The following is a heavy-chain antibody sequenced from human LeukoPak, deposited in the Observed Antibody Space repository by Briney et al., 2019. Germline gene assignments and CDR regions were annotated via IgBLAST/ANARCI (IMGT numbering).Heavy chain of an antibody. D-gene: IGHD5-12*01. J-gene: IGHJ1*01. V-gene: IGHV3-7*01. CDR1: GFTFSSYW. CDR2: IKQDGSEK. CDR3: ARERYSGYEGDPGYFQH. Sequence: GGSLRLPCAASGFTFSSYWMSWVRQSPGKGLEWVANIKQDGSEKYYVDSVKGRFTISRDNAKNSLYLQMNSLRAEDTAVYYCARERYSGYEGDPGYFQHWGQGTLVTVSS.